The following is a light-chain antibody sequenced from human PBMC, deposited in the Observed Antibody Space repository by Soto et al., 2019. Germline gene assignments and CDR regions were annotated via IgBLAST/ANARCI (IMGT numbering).Light chain of an antibody. CDR3: ATWDSSLRAYV. Sequence: QSVLTQPPSVSAAPGQKVTISCSGSTSNIGNNYVSWYQHLPGAAPKLLIYDYNRRPSGIPDRFSGSRSGTLATLGITGLQTGDEAAYYCATWDSSLRAYVFGAGTKLTVL. V-gene: IGLV1-51*01. J-gene: IGLJ1*01. CDR2: DYN. CDR1: TSNIGNNY.